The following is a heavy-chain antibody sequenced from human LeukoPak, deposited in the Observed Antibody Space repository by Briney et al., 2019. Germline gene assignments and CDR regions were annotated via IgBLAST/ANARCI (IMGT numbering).Heavy chain of an antibody. CDR1: GFIFSNYG. V-gene: IGHV3-30*02. Sequence: GGSLRLSCTTSGFIFSNYGMHWVRQAPGKGQEWVAFIRHDGSNKYYADSVKGRCTISRDNSKKTVYLQMNSLRTEDTAVYYCAKDRWLQGYFDYWGQGTLVTVSS. D-gene: IGHD5-24*01. CDR3: AKDRWLQGYFDY. CDR2: IRHDGSNK. J-gene: IGHJ4*02.